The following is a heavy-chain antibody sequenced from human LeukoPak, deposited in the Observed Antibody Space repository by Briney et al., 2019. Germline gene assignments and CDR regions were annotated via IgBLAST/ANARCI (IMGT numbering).Heavy chain of an antibody. Sequence: SETLSLTCTVSGGSISSYYWSWIRQPAGKGLEWIGRIYTSGSTNHNPSLKSRATMSVDTSKNHFSLKLSSVTAADTAVYYCARIKRGGWKDAFDIWGQGTMVTVSS. CDR1: GGSISSYY. J-gene: IGHJ3*02. CDR2: IYTSGST. V-gene: IGHV4-4*07. CDR3: ARIKRGGWKDAFDI. D-gene: IGHD1-1*01.